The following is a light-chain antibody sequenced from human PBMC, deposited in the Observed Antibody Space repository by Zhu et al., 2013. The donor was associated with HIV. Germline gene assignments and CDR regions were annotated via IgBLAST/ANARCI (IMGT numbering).Light chain of an antibody. Sequence: EIVMTQSPATLSVSPGERATLSCRASQSVNNNLAWYQQKPGQAPRLLIYGASTRATGIPARFSGSGSGTDFTLTISSLQSEDFAVYYCQQYSNWPTFGQGTRLDIK. CDR1: QSVNNN. V-gene: IGKV3-15*01. CDR3: QQYSNWPT. CDR2: GAS. J-gene: IGKJ5*01.